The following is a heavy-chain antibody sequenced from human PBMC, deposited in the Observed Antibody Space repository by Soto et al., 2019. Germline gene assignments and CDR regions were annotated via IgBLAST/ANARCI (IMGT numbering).Heavy chain of an antibody. Sequence: GSLRLSCAASGFTFSSYAMSWVRQAPGKGLEWVSAISGSGGSTYYADSVKGRFTISRDNSKNTLYLQMNSLRAEDTAVYYCAKEAFDYYDSSGYYPNYFDYWGQGTLVTVSS. CDR3: AKEAFDYYDSSGYYPNYFDY. CDR2: ISGSGGST. V-gene: IGHV3-23*01. J-gene: IGHJ4*02. CDR1: GFTFSSYA. D-gene: IGHD3-22*01.